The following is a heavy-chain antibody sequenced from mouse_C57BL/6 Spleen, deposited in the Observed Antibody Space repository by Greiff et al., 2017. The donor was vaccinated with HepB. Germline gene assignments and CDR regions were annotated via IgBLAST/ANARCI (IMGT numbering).Heavy chain of an antibody. J-gene: IGHJ3*01. CDR1: GFTFSSYA. V-gene: IGHV5-9-1*02. CDR2: ISSGGDYI. CDR3: TRGDGNLAWFAY. Sequence: EVMLVESGEGLVKPGGSLKLSCAASGFTFSSYAMSWVRQTPEKRLEWVAYISSGGDYIYYADTVKGRFTISRDNARNTLYLQMSSLKSEDTAMYYCTRGDGNLAWFAYWGQGTLVTVSA. D-gene: IGHD2-1*01.